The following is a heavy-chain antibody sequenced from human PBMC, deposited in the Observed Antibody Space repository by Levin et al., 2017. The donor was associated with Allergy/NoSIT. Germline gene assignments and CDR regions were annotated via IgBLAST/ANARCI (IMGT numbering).Heavy chain of an antibody. V-gene: IGHV4-38-2*01. J-gene: IGHJ4*02. Sequence: SLTLSLPCAVSGYSIHSGYYWGWIRQPPAMGLEWIGSVYHSGSTNYNPSLKSRVTISVDTSKKQFSLKLSSVTAADTAVYYCARWYSSSGYFDYWGQGTLVTVSS. CDR1: GYSIHSGYY. D-gene: IGHD6-13*01. CDR3: ARWYSSSGYFDY. CDR2: VYHSGST.